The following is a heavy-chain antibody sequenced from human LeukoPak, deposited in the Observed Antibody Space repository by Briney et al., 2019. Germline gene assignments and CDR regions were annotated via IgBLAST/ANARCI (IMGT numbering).Heavy chain of an antibody. CDR2: INHSGST. Sequence: SETLSLTCAVYGGSFSGYYWSWIRQPPGKGLEWIGEINHSGSTNYNPSLRSRVTISVDTSKNQFSLKLSSVTAEDTAVYYCAKVRDRGGYNIWGQGTMVTVSS. D-gene: IGHD3-10*01. CDR3: AKVRDRGGYNI. J-gene: IGHJ3*02. V-gene: IGHV4-34*01. CDR1: GGSFSGYY.